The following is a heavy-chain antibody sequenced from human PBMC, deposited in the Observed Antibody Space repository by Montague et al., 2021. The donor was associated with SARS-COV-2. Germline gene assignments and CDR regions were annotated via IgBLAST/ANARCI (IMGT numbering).Heavy chain of an antibody. J-gene: IGHJ4*02. Sequence: SLRLSCAASGFTLSNFAMAWVRQAPGKGLEWVSSISARGDNTYYADSVMGRFTISRDSSKNMLYLQMNSLRGDDTATYYCARGQYLIDFWGQGSLVTVSS. CDR1: GFTLSNFA. CDR2: ISARGDNT. CDR3: ARGQYLIDF. V-gene: IGHV3-23*01. D-gene: IGHD1-26*01.